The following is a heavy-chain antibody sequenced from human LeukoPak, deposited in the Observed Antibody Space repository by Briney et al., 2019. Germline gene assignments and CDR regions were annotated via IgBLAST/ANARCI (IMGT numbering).Heavy chain of an antibody. CDR2: INPNSGGT. Sequence: ASVNVSCKASGYTFTGYYMHWVRQAPGQGLEWMGWINPNSGGTNYAQKFQGRVTMTRDTSISTAYMELSRLRSDDTAVYYCAREELGATSYKHWGQGTLVTVSS. J-gene: IGHJ4*02. D-gene: IGHD2-2*01. CDR1: GYTFTGYY. CDR3: AREELGATSYKH. V-gene: IGHV1-2*02.